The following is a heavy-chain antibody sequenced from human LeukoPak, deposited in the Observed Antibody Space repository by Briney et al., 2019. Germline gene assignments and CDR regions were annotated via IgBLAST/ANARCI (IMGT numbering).Heavy chain of an antibody. Sequence: ASVTVSCTASGYTFTSYDINWVRQATGQGLEWMGWMNPNSGNTGYAQKFQGRVTMTRNTSISTAYMELSSLRSEDTAVYYCARVIVGAPYYFDYWGQGTLVTVSS. CDR2: MNPNSGNT. V-gene: IGHV1-8*01. D-gene: IGHD1-26*01. J-gene: IGHJ4*02. CDR1: GYTFTSYD. CDR3: ARVIVGAPYYFDY.